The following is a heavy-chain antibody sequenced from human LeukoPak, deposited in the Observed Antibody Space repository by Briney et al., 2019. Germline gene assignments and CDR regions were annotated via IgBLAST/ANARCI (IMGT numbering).Heavy chain of an antibody. J-gene: IGHJ4*02. CDR2: ISAYNGNT. D-gene: IGHD4-17*01. CDR1: GYIFSTYD. CDR3: ARVTQTDYDFDY. V-gene: IGHV1-18*01. Sequence: ASEKVSCKASGYIFSTYDIHWVRQATGQGLEWMGWISAYNGNTDYAQKLQGRVTMTTDTSTSTAYMELRSLRSDDTAVYYCARVTQTDYDFDYWGQGTLVTVSS.